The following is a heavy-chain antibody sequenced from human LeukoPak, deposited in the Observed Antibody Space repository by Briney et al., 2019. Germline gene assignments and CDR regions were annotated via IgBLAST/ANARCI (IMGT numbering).Heavy chain of an antibody. J-gene: IGHJ4*02. CDR2: ISSDGSNK. D-gene: IGHD2/OR15-2a*01. CDR1: GFTFSDYA. CDR3: CLTSLSVVYYFAY. V-gene: IGHV3-30*04. Sequence: GGSLRLSCSASGFTFSDYAMHWVRQAPGKGLEWVAVISSDGSNKYYAESVRGRFTISRDGSANTLYLYMNSLTGDDTSAYYRCLTSLSVVYYFAYWGQGTLVTVPS.